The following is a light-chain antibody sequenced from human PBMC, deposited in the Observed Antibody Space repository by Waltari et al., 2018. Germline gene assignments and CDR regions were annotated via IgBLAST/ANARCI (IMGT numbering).Light chain of an antibody. CDR3: SSYTSSDTWV. Sequence: QSALTQPASVSGSPGQSITISCTGTSSDVGGYNYVSWYQQHPGKAPKFMIYEVTNRPSGVSNRFSGSNSGNTAYLTISGLRAEDEADYHCSSYTSSDTWVFGGGTKVTVL. V-gene: IGLV2-14*01. CDR1: SSDVGGYNY. CDR2: EVT. J-gene: IGLJ3*02.